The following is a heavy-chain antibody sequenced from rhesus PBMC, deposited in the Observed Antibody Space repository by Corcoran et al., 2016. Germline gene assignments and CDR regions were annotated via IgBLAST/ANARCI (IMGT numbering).Heavy chain of an antibody. J-gene: IGHJ2*01. Sequence: QLQLQESGPGLVKPSVTLSLTCAVSGGSIRIHWWSWIRQPPGKGLEWNGRISGSGGTSYNPSLKSRVTISTDTSRNQLSLRLISVTAADTAMYYCVRIVYYSDVWGPGTPVTISS. CDR2: ISGSGGT. V-gene: IGHV4-173*01. CDR3: VRIVYYSDV. D-gene: IGHD3-9*01. CDR1: GGSIRIHW.